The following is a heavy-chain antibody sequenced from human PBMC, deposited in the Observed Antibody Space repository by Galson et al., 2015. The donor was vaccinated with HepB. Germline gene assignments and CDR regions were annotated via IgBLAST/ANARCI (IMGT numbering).Heavy chain of an antibody. V-gene: IGHV3-23*01. CDR1: GFTFSSYA. CDR2: ISGSGGST. Sequence: SLRLSCAASGFTFSSYAMSWVRQAPGKGLEWVSAISGSGGSTYYADSVKGRFTISRDNSKNTLYLQMNSLRAEDTAVYYCAKSYCSSTSCYYYGMDVWGQGTTVTVSS. CDR3: AKSYCSSTSCYYYGMDV. D-gene: IGHD2-2*01. J-gene: IGHJ6*02.